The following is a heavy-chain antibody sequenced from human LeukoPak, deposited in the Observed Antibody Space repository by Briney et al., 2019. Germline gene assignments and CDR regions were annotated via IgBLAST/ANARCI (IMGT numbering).Heavy chain of an antibody. CDR3: AQGRVVTTWYYFDY. CDR2: INAGNGNT. Sequence: ASVKVSCKASGYTFTSSAMHWVRQAPGQRLEWMGWINAGNGNTKYSQKFQGRVTITRDTSASTAYMELSSLRSEDTAVYYCAQGRVVTTWYYFDYWGQGTLVTVSS. CDR1: GYTFTSSA. V-gene: IGHV1-3*01. D-gene: IGHD3-22*01. J-gene: IGHJ4*02.